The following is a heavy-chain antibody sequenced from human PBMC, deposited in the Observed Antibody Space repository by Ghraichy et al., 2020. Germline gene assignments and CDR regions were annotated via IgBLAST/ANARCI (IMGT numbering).Heavy chain of an antibody. J-gene: IGHJ4*02. CDR3: ARDQSVYYYGNTGYFSGSFDS. CDR2: ISHEGSDK. CDR1: GFTFSQYG. D-gene: IGHD3-9*01. V-gene: IGHV3-30*03. Sequence: GGSLRLSCAASGFTFSQYGFHWVRQAPGKGLEWVAFISHEGSDKYFGDSVQGRFSISRDNSENTLHLHMDRLRPEDTALYYCARDQSVYYYGNTGYFSGSFDSWGPGTLVTVSS.